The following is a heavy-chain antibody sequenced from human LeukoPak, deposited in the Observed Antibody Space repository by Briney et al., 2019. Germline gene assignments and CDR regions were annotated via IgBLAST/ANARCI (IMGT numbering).Heavy chain of an antibody. J-gene: IGHJ4*02. Sequence: GGSLRLSRAASGFTFSSYAMSWVRQAPGKGLEWVSAITGSGDYTNFADSVKGRLTISRDNSKNTLYLQMNSLRAEDTAVYYCAKRSRDSSGYFDYWGQGSLVTVSS. CDR2: ITGSGDYT. V-gene: IGHV3-23*01. D-gene: IGHD3-22*01. CDR3: AKRSRDSSGYFDY. CDR1: GFTFSSYA.